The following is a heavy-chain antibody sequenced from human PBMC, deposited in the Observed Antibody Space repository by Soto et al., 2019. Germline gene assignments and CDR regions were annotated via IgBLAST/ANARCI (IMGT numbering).Heavy chain of an antibody. CDR2: ISHDGSNK. V-gene: IGHV3-30*18. CDR3: AKGRIQLWFPYSYGMDV. D-gene: IGHD5-18*01. J-gene: IGHJ6*02. CDR1: GFTFSSYG. Sequence: PGRSLRLSCAASGFTFSSYGMHWVRQAPGKGLEWVAVISHDGSNKYYADSVKGRFTIARDNSKNTLYLQMNSLRAEDTAVYYCAKGRIQLWFPYSYGMDVWGQGTTVTVSS.